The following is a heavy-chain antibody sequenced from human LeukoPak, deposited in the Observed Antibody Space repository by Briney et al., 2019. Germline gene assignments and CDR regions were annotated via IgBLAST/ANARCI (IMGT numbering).Heavy chain of an antibody. V-gene: IGHV1-8*01. D-gene: IGHD5-12*01. Sequence: GASVKVSCKASGYTFTSYDINWVRQATGRGLEWMGWTNPNSGNTGYAQKFQGRVTMTRNTSISTAYMELSSLRSEDTAVYYCARDDSGYSLGIWFDPWGQGTLVTVSS. J-gene: IGHJ5*02. CDR1: GYTFTSYD. CDR3: ARDDSGYSLGIWFDP. CDR2: TNPNSGNT.